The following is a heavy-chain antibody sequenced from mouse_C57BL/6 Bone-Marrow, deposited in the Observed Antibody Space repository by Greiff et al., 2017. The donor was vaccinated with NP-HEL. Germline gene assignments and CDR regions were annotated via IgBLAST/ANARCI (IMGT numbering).Heavy chain of an antibody. J-gene: IGHJ4*01. CDR3: ARRRLGYAMDY. D-gene: IGHD3-3*01. Sequence: EVKLMESGGGLVKPGGSLKLSCAASGFTFSDYGMHWVRQAPEKGLEWVAYISTGSSTIYYADTVKGRFTISRDNAKNTLFLQMTSLRSEDTAMYYDARRRLGYAMDYWGQGTSVTVSS. V-gene: IGHV5-17*01. CDR2: ISTGSSTI. CDR1: GFTFSDYG.